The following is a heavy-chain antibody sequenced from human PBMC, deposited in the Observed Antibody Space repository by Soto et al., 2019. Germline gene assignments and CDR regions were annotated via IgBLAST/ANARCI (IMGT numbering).Heavy chain of an antibody. D-gene: IGHD3-9*01. V-gene: IGHV2-5*02. CDR2: IYWDDDK. CDR3: AHSDPYDILTGYPANWFDP. J-gene: IGHJ5*02. Sequence: QITLKESGPTLVKPTQTLTLTCTFSGFSLSTSGVGVGWIRQPPGKALEWLALIYWDDDKRYSPSLKSRLTITKDTSKNPVVLTMTNMDPVDTATYYCAHSDPYDILTGYPANWFDPWGQGTLVTVSS. CDR1: GFSLSTSGVG.